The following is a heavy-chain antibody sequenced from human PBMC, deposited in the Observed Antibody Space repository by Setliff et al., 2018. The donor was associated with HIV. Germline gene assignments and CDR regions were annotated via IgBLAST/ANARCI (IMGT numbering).Heavy chain of an antibody. Sequence: GGSLRLSCAASGFAFDNYCMTWVRQAPGKGLEWVSGIGGSTGTTYYADSVKGRFTISTDNSKNSLYLQMNSLRAEDTAVYYCARGHCSGWVDYWGQGTLVTVSS. CDR3: ARGHCSGWVDY. D-gene: IGHD2-15*01. CDR2: IGGSTGTT. J-gene: IGHJ4*02. CDR1: GFAFDNYC. V-gene: IGHV3-23*01.